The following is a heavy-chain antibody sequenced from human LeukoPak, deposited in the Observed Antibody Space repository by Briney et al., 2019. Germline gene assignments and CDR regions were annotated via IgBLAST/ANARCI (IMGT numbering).Heavy chain of an antibody. Sequence: SETLSLTCTVSGGSASSGSYYWSWIRQPPGKGLEWIGYIYYSGSTNYNPSLKSRVTISVDTSKNQFSLKLSSVTAADTAVYYCARGVAVAGTWYYFDYWGQGTLVTVSS. D-gene: IGHD6-19*01. J-gene: IGHJ4*02. V-gene: IGHV4-61*01. CDR3: ARGVAVAGTWYYFDY. CDR2: IYYSGST. CDR1: GGSASSGSYY.